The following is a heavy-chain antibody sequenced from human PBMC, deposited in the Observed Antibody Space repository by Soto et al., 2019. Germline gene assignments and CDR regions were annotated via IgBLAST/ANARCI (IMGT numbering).Heavy chain of an antibody. CDR2: MYTNGRT. CDR3: AKDQSGAADI. CDR1: GASIRTYS. V-gene: IGHV4-4*07. D-gene: IGHD7-27*01. Sequence: SETLSLTCTVSGASIRTYSWSWIRQSAGKGLEWIGHMYTNGRTNYIPSLKSRITMSVDTSKNQFSLNLKFVTAADTAVYFCAKDQSGAADIWGQGTIVTVSS. J-gene: IGHJ3*02.